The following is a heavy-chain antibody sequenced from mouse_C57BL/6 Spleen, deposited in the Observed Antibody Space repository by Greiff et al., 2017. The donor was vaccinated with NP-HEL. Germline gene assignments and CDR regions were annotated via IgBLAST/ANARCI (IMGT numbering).Heavy chain of an antibody. D-gene: IGHD1-1*01. CDR1: GYTLTSYW. CDR3: ARSPLITTVVAPYAMDY. V-gene: IGHV1-64*01. CDR2: IHPNSGST. J-gene: IGHJ4*01. Sequence: VQLQQPGAELVKPGASVKLSCKASGYTLTSYWMHWVKQRPGQGLEWIGMIHPNSGSTNYNEKFKSKATLTVDKSSSTAYMQLSSLTSEDSAVYYCARSPLITTVVAPYAMDYWGQGTSVTVSS.